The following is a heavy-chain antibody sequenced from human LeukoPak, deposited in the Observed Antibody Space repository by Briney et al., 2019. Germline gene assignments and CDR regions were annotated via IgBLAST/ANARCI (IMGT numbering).Heavy chain of an antibody. CDR1: GFTVSSNY. CDR2: IYSGGST. V-gene: IGHV3-66*01. J-gene: IGHJ2*01. Sequence: GGSLRLSCAASGFTVSSNYMSWARQAPGKGLEWVSVIYSGGSTYYADSVKGRFTISRDNSKNTLYLRMNSLRAEDTAVYYCARDGGGYSYGRYWYFDLWGRGTLVTVSS. CDR3: ARDGGGYSYGRYWYFDL. D-gene: IGHD5-18*01.